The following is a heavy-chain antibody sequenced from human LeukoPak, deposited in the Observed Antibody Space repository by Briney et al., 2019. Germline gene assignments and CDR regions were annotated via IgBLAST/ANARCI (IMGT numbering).Heavy chain of an antibody. Sequence: ASVKVSCKASGYTFTGYYMHWVRQAPGQGLEWMGWINPNSGGTNYAQKFQGRVTMTRDTSISTAYMELSRLRSDDTAVYYCAKNSGSYDLDAFDIWGQGTMVTVSS. CDR3: AKNSGSYDLDAFDI. CDR2: INPNSGGT. J-gene: IGHJ3*02. V-gene: IGHV1-2*02. D-gene: IGHD1-26*01. CDR1: GYTFTGYY.